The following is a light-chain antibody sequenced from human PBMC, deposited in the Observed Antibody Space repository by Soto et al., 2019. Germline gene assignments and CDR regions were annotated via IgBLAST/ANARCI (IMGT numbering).Light chain of an antibody. CDR3: SSYTTSVTLV. CDR2: DVT. CDR1: SSDVGTYNY. Sequence: QSALTQPASVSGSPGQSITISCTGTSSDVGTYNYVSWYQHHPGKAPKLMIYDVTYRPSGVSSRFSGSKSGNTASLTISGLQAEDEADYYCSSYTTSVTLVFGGGTKVTVL. J-gene: IGLJ2*01. V-gene: IGLV2-14*03.